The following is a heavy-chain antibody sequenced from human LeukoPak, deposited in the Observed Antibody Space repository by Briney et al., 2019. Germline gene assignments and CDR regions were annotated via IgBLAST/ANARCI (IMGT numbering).Heavy chain of an antibody. J-gene: IGHJ4*02. V-gene: IGHV4-39*02. D-gene: IGHD5-24*01. CDR1: GASISSTTYY. CDR2: IDYSGTT. Sequence: PSETLSLTCTVSGASISSTTYYWGWIRQPPGKGLEWIGSIDYSGTTFYNPSLRSRVTISVDTSKNQFSLKLTSVTAADTAVYYCARDGYNRRVPDYWGQVTLVTVSS. CDR3: ARDGYNRRVPDY.